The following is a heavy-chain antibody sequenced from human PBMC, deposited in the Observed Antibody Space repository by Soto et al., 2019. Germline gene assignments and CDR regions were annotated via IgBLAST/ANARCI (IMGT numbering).Heavy chain of an antibody. V-gene: IGHV4-59*08. J-gene: IGHJ4*02. D-gene: IGHD6-13*01. CDR3: ARHAQTYSKRSSFDY. Sequence: SETLSLTCTVSGGSISNYYWSWIRQPPGKGLEWIGYIYHSGSTNYNSSLKSRVTISVDTSKNQFSLKLSSVTAADTAVYYCARHAQTYSKRSSFDYWGQGTLVTVSS. CDR1: GGSISNYY. CDR2: IYHSGST.